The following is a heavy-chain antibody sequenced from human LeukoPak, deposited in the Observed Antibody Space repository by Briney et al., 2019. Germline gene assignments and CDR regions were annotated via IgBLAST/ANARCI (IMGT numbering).Heavy chain of an antibody. CDR3: ARFGVRGVKIDF. CDR2: IYHSGST. Sequence: SETLSLTCAVSGYSISSGYYWGWIRQPPGKGLEWIGSIYHSGSTYYNPSLKSRVTISVDTSKNQFSLKLSSVTAADTAVYYCARFGVRGVKIDFWGQGTLDSVSS. CDR1: GYSISSGYY. D-gene: IGHD3-10*01. V-gene: IGHV4-38-2*01. J-gene: IGHJ4*02.